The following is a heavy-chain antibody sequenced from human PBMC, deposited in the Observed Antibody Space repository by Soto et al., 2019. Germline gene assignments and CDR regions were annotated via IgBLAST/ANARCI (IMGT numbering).Heavy chain of an antibody. V-gene: IGHV1-8*01. CDR1: GYTFTSYD. CDR2: MKPNSGNT. CDR3: ASDLVDAFDI. D-gene: IGHD2-8*02. Sequence: QVQLVQSGAEVKKPGASVKVSCKASGYTFTSYDINWVRQATGQGLEWMGWMKPNSGNTGYAQKFQGRVTITRNTSISTAYMHLSSLRSADTAVYYCASDLVDAFDIWGQVTMLTVSS. J-gene: IGHJ3*02.